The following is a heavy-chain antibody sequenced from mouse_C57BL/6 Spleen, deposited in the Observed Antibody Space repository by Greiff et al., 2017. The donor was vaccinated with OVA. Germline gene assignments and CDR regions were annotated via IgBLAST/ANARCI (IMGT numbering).Heavy chain of an antibody. V-gene: IGHV1-26*01. J-gene: IGHJ2*01. CDR3: ARGGYGSSDVDY. Sequence: EVKLQQSGPELVKPGASVKISCKASGYTFTDYYMNWVKQSHGKSLEWIGDINPNNGGTSYNQKFKGKATLTVDKSSSTAYMELRSLTSEDSAVYYCARGGYGSSDVDYWGQGTTLTVSS. CDR2: INPNNGGT. D-gene: IGHD1-1*01. CDR1: GYTFTDYY.